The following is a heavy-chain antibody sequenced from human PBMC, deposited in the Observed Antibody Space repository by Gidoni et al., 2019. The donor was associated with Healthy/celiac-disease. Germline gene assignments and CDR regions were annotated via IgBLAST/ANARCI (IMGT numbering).Heavy chain of an antibody. D-gene: IGHD6-13*01. CDR3: ARAPFIAAGTFDY. CDR1: GGPVSSGSYY. Sequence: QVQLQESGPGLVKPSETLSLTCTVSGGPVSSGSYYWSWIRQPPGKGLEWIGYIYYSGSTNYNPSLKSRVTISVDTSKNQFSLKLSSVTAADTAVYYCARAPFIAAGTFDYWGQGTLVTVSS. J-gene: IGHJ4*02. V-gene: IGHV4-61*01. CDR2: IYYSGST.